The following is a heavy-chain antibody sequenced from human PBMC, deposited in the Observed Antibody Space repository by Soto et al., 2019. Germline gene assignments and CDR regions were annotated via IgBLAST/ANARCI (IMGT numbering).Heavy chain of an antibody. D-gene: IGHD2-15*01. CDR2: ISYDGSNK. V-gene: IGHV3-30*18. Sequence: QVQLVESGGGVVQPGRPLRLSCAASGFTFSSYGMHWVRQAPGKGLEWVAVISYDGSNKYYADSVKGRFTISRDNSKNTLYLQMNSLRAEDTAVYYCAKDGADSRYYFDYWGQGTLVTVSS. J-gene: IGHJ4*02. CDR3: AKDGADSRYYFDY. CDR1: GFTFSSYG.